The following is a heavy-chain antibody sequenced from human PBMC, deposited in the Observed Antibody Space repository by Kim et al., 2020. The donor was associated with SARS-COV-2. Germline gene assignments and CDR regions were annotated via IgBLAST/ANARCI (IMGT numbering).Heavy chain of an antibody. J-gene: IGHJ4*02. V-gene: IGHV7-4-1*02. CDR1: GYTFTSYA. D-gene: IGHD4-17*01. Sequence: ASVKVSCKASGYTFTSYAMNWVRQAPGQGLEWMGWINTNTGNPTYAQGFTGRFVFSLDTSVSTAYLQISSLKAEDTAVYYCARDNYGGNSVPSRFDYWGQGTLVTVSS. CDR2: INTNTGNP. CDR3: ARDNYGGNSVPSRFDY.